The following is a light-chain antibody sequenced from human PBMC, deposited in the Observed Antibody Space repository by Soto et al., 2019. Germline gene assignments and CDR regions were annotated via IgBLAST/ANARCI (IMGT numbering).Light chain of an antibody. J-gene: IGKJ5*01. CDR3: QQCGSSST. V-gene: IGKV3-15*01. Sequence: EIVMTQSPATLSVSPGERATLSCRASQSVSSNLAWYQQKPGQAPRLLIYGASTRATGIPARFSGSGSETDFTLTISRLEPEDFAVYYCQQCGSSSTFGQGTRLEIK. CDR2: GAS. CDR1: QSVSSN.